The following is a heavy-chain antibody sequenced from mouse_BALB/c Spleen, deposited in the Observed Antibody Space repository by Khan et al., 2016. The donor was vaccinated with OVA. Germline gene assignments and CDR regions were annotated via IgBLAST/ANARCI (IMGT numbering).Heavy chain of an antibody. CDR1: GYSITSGYG. Sequence: EVQLVETGPGLVKPSQSLSLTCTVTGYSITSGYGWNGIRQFPGNKQEWMGNISYSGSTNYKPSLKSRISITRDTSKNQFFLQLNYVTTEDKATYSSARKARIKYWGQGTTLTVSS. J-gene: IGHJ2*01. D-gene: IGHD3-2*02. CDR2: ISYSGST. V-gene: IGHV3-2*02. CDR3: ARKARIKY.